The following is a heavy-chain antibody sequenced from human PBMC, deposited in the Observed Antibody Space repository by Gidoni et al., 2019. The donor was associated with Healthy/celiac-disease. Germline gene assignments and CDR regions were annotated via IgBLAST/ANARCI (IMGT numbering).Heavy chain of an antibody. V-gene: IGHV3-33*01. CDR2: IWYDGSNK. CDR1: GFTFSSYG. J-gene: IGHJ6*02. D-gene: IGHD3-16*01. Sequence: QVQLVEAGGGVVQPGRSLRLSCAASGFTFSSYGRPWVRQAPGKGLEWVAVIWYDGSNKYYADSVKGRFTISRDNSKNTLYLQMNSLRAEDTAVYYCARDMMVKSDYVWGSPGRKDVWGQGTTVTVSS. CDR3: ARDMMVKSDYVWGSPGRKDV.